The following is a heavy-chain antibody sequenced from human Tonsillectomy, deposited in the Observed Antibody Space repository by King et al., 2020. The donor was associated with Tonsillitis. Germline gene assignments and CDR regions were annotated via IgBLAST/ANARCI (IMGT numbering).Heavy chain of an antibody. J-gene: IGHJ4*02. D-gene: IGHD3-10*01. CDR2: IKSTTDGGTT. CDR1: VFTFTKAW. Sequence: VQLVESGGGLVKPGGSLRLSCAVSVFTFTKAWMTWVRQAPGKGLEWVGRIKSTTDGGTTDYAAPVKGRFTISRDGSKNTLYLQMNSLKTEDTGVYFCTTDGRLWFGENYWGQGTLVTVSS. CDR3: TTDGRLWFGENY. V-gene: IGHV3-15*01.